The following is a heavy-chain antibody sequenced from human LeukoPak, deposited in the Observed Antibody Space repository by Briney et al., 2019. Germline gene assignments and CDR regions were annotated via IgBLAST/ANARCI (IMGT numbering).Heavy chain of an antibody. CDR2: ISGSDGST. D-gene: IGHD3-16*01. Sequence: YPGGSLRLSCAASGFSFSSYAMSWVRQAPGKGLEWVSGISGSDGSTYYADSVKGRFTISRDNSKNTLYLQMNSLRAEDMAVYYCAKDGGQGADYWGQGTLVSVSS. CDR1: GFSFSSYA. CDR3: AKDGGQGADY. V-gene: IGHV3-23*01. J-gene: IGHJ4*02.